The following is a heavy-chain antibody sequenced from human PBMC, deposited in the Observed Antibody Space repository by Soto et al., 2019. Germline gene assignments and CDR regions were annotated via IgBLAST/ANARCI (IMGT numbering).Heavy chain of an antibody. CDR3: ARGGSGYVWFNEF. J-gene: IGHJ4*02. CDR2: IIPIFGTA. D-gene: IGHD3-22*01. Sequence: QEQLVQSGAEVKKPGSSVKVSCKASGGIFSSYAISWVRQAPGQGLEWMGGIIPIFGTANYAQKFQGRGTITADDSTNTAYLDLSSLKSEDTAIYYCARGGSGYVWFNEFWGQGTLVTVSS. V-gene: IGHV1-69*01. CDR1: GGIFSSYA.